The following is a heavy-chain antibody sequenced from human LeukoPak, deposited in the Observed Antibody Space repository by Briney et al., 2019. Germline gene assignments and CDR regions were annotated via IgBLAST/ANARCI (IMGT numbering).Heavy chain of an antibody. Sequence: SETLSLTCAVYGGSFSGYYWTWIRQPPGKGLEWIGEINHSGSTNYNPSLKSRVTISVDTSMNQFSLKLSSVTAADTAVYYCARSSEGRYYYDSSGFSYYYYYMDVWGKGTTVTISS. J-gene: IGHJ6*03. CDR2: INHSGST. CDR1: GGSFSGYY. CDR3: ARSSEGRYYYDSSGFSYYYYYMDV. D-gene: IGHD3-22*01. V-gene: IGHV4-34*01.